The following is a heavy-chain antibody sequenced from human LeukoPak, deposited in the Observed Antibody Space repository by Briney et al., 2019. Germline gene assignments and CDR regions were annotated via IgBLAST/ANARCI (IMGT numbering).Heavy chain of an antibody. CDR3: ARDGTGVSFDP. CDR2: INAYNGDT. V-gene: IGHV1-18*01. J-gene: IGHJ5*02. CDR1: GYTFNTYG. Sequence: ASVKVSCKASGYTFNTYGISWVRQAPGQGLEWMGWINAYNGDTNFAQKFQGRVTMTTDTSTTTAYMELRSLRSDDTAVYYCARDGTGVSFDPWGQGTLVTVSS. D-gene: IGHD1-14*01.